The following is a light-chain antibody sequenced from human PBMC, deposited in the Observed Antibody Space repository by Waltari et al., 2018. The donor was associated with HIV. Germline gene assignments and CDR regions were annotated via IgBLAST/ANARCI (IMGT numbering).Light chain of an antibody. CDR2: NNV. CDR1: SSNIGRNT. Sequence: QSVLPQPPSASGTPGQRVTISCSGSSSNIGRNTVNWYQQLPGTAPKLLIYNNVMRPAGVPARCFGSKSVTSASLAISGVQSEDEADYYCAAWDDSLLYVFGTGTKVTVL. V-gene: IGLV1-44*01. CDR3: AAWDDSLLYV. J-gene: IGLJ1*01.